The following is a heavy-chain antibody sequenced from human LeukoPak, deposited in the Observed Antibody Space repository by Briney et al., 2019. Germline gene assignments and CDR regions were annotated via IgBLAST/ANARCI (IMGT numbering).Heavy chain of an antibody. CDR1: GGSISGSSYY. Sequence: SETLSLTGTVSGGSISGSSYYWGWVRQPPGKGLEWIGKIWYTGNTYYSPSVQSRLTISVDTSKNQFSLRLSSVTAADTALYYCARLFDYWGQGSLVTVSS. V-gene: IGHV4-39*01. J-gene: IGHJ4*02. CDR2: IWYTGNT. CDR3: ARLFDY.